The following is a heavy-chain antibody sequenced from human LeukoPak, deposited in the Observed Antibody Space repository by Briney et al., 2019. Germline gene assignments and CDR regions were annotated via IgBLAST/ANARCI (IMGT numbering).Heavy chain of an antibody. Sequence: SETLSLTCTVSGGSISSYYWSWMRQSPGKGLEWIGYIYYSGSTNYNPSLKSRVAISLDTSKNQFSLQLSSVTAADTAVYYCASTDWNYARWGQGILVTVSS. D-gene: IGHD1-7*01. CDR2: IYYSGST. J-gene: IGHJ4*02. CDR1: GGSISSYY. V-gene: IGHV4-59*08. CDR3: ASTDWNYAR.